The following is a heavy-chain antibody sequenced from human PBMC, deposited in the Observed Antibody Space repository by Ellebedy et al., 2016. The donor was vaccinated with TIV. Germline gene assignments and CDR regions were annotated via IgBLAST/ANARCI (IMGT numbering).Heavy chain of an antibody. V-gene: IGHV1-69*10. D-gene: IGHD6-19*01. CDR1: GYTFTGYY. Sequence: ASVKVSCKASGYTFTGYYMHWVRQAPGQGLEWMGRIIPILGLTKYAQKFQGRVTITADKSTFSTAYMELSSLRFEDTAVYYCARDRDRNGWLDYWGQGTLVTVSS. CDR2: IIPILGLT. CDR3: ARDRDRNGWLDY. J-gene: IGHJ4*02.